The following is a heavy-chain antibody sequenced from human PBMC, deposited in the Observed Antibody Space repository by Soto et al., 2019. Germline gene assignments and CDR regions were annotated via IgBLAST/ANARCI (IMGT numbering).Heavy chain of an antibody. J-gene: IGHJ4*02. Sequence: SETLSLTCGVSCGSISGATYSWNWIRQPPGKGLEWIGYIFPSGTTYYNPSLKSRVTISIDVSKNQFSLSLRSLTAADTAVYYCARSREFDYWSQGTLVTVSS. CDR3: ARSREFDY. CDR2: IFPSGTT. V-gene: IGHV4-30-2*01. CDR1: CGSISGATYS.